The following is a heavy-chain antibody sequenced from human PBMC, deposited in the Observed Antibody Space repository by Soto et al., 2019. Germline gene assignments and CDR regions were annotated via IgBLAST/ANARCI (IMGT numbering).Heavy chain of an antibody. CDR3: ARPSKLSYYYYGMDV. CDR1: AYSFTKYW. V-gene: IGHV5-51*01. J-gene: IGHJ6*02. CDR2: IYPGDSDT. Sequence: PGESLKISCKGSAYSFTKYWVAWVRQMPGKGLEWTGIIYPGDSDTRYSPSFQGQVTISADKSISTAYLQWSSLKASDTAVYYCARPSKLSYYYYGMDVWGQGTTVTVSS.